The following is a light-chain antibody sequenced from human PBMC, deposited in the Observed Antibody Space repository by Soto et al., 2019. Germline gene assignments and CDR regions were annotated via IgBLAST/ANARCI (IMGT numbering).Light chain of an antibody. Sequence: EVVMTQSPATLSVSPGDKATLSCRASQSVSSHLAWYQQKPGQAPRLLIYGASTRASRVPARFSGSGSGTEFTLTISSLQSEDFAIYYCQQYDDWRLLTFGGGTKVEI. CDR2: GAS. CDR3: QQYDDWRLLT. CDR1: QSVSSH. V-gene: IGKV3-15*01. J-gene: IGKJ4*01.